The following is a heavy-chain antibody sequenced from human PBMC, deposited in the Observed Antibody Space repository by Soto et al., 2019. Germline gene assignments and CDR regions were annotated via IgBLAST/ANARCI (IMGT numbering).Heavy chain of an antibody. J-gene: IGHJ5*02. CDR1: GFTFSSYA. V-gene: IGHV3-23*01. Sequence: EVQLLESGGGLVQPGGSLRLSCAASGFTFSSYAMSWVRQAPGKGLEWVSAISGSGDSTYYADSVKGRFTISRDNSKNTLYLQMNSLRAEDTAVYYCAKDPVVPAALRNNWFDPWGQGTLVTVSS. D-gene: IGHD2-2*01. CDR3: AKDPVVPAALRNNWFDP. CDR2: ISGSGDST.